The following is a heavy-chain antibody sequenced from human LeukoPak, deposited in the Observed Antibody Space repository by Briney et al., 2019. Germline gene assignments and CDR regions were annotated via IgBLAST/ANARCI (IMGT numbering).Heavy chain of an antibody. J-gene: IGHJ3*02. D-gene: IGHD4-17*01. CDR1: GFTFSSYA. Sequence: GGSLRLSCAASGFTFSSYAMNWVRQAPGKGLEWDSSISSGGTYKYYADSVKGRFTISRDNAQNSLYLQMNSLRAEDSSVYYCARPTTVTTISADAFDIWGQGTMVTVSS. CDR2: ISSGGTYK. CDR3: ARPTTVTTISADAFDI. V-gene: IGHV3-21*01.